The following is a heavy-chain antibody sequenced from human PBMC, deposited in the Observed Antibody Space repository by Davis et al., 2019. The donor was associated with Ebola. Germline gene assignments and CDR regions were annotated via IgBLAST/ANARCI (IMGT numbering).Heavy chain of an antibody. CDR1: GFPFSSYG. J-gene: IGHJ4*02. CDR3: AKDTNADSTGGDY. D-gene: IGHD4-17*01. Sequence: GESLKISCAASGFPFSSYGMSWVRQAPGKGLEWVSSISNSGDRAHYVDAVKGRFTISRDNSKNTVYLQMNSLRAEDTAVYYCAKDTNADSTGGDYWGQGTLVTVSS. CDR2: ISNSGDRA. V-gene: IGHV3-23*01.